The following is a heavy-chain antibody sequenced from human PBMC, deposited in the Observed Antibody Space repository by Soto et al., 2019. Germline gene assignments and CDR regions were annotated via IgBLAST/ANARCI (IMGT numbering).Heavy chain of an antibody. CDR2: ISSNGGST. Sequence: GGSLRLSCAASGFTFSSYAMHWVRQAPGKGLEYVSAISSNGGSTYYANSVKGRFTISRDNSKNTLYLQMGSLRAEDMAVYYCARERLIAAAGRVRAFDIWGQGTMVTVSS. J-gene: IGHJ3*02. D-gene: IGHD6-13*01. CDR3: ARERLIAAAGRVRAFDI. CDR1: GFTFSSYA. V-gene: IGHV3-64*01.